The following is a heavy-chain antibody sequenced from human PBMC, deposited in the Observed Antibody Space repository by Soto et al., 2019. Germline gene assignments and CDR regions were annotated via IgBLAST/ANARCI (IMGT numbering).Heavy chain of an antibody. V-gene: IGHV3-53*01. Sequence: GGSLRLSCAASGFSVSINYMSWVRHAPGEGLEWVAIIYINGSTDYADSVQGRFSVSRDIYKNTLFLQMNNLRAEDTAVYFCSGDPSGYDEGDWYHGVDVWGQGATVTGS. CDR1: GFSVSINY. D-gene: IGHD5-12*01. CDR2: IYINGST. J-gene: IGHJ6*02. CDR3: SGDPSGYDEGDWYHGVDV.